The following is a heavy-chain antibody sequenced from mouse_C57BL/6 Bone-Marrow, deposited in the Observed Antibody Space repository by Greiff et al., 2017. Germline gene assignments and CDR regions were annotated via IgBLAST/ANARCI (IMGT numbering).Heavy chain of an antibody. CDR2: IYPGDGDT. D-gene: IGHD2-5*01. V-gene: IGHV1-82*01. J-gene: IGHJ4*01. CDR3: ARVGYSNFYAMDY. CDR1: GYAFSSSW. Sequence: QVQLQQSGPELVKPGASVKISCKASGYAFSSSWMNWVKQRPGKGLEWIGRIYPGDGDTNYNGKFKGKATLTADKSSSTAYMQLSSLTSEDSAVYFCARVGYSNFYAMDYGGQGTSGTVSS.